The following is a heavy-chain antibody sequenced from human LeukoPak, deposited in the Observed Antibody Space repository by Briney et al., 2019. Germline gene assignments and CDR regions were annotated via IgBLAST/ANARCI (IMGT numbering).Heavy chain of an antibody. CDR3: ARDFWTPRD. V-gene: IGHV3-48*01. J-gene: IGHJ4*02. Sequence: PGGSLRLSCAASGFTFSHSAINWVRQGPGKGLEWVAYIGTGGSLITYADSVKGRFTISRDDAQNSVYLQMNTLRVEDTAIYYCARDFWTPRDWGQGTLVTVSS. D-gene: IGHD3/OR15-3a*01. CDR1: GFTFSHSA. CDR2: IGTGGSLI.